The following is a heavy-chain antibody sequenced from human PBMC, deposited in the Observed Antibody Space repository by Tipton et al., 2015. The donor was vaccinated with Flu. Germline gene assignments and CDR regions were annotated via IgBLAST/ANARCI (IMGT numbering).Heavy chain of an antibody. CDR3: ARRDFSNYVSDPKNWFDP. CDR1: GYSISTGYY. V-gene: IGHV4-38-2*01. J-gene: IGHJ5*02. D-gene: IGHD4-11*01. CDR2: ISHSGST. Sequence: LRLSCAVSGYSISTGYYWGWIRQPPGKGLEWIATISHSGSTYYKPSLKSRVTISIDRSKNQFSLRLTSVTAADTGVYYCARRDFSNYVSDPKNWFDPWGQGTLVTVSS.